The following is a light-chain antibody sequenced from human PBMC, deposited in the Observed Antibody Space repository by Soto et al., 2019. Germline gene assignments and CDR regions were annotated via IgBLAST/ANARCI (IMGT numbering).Light chain of an antibody. CDR1: QSISSE. V-gene: IGKV3-15*01. J-gene: IGKJ2*01. Sequence: EIVMTQSPATLSVSPGERATLSCRASQSISSELAWYQQKPGQPPRLLIYGASTSATGVPARFTGSGSGSDFTLTISGLQSEDFAVYYCQQGHSGPLTFGQGTRLEI. CDR2: GAS. CDR3: QQGHSGPLT.